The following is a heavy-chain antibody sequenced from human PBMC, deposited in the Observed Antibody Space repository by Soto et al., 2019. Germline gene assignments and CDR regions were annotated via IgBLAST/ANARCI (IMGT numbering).Heavy chain of an antibody. CDR1: GFTFSSYS. CDR2: ISSSSSTI. Sequence: EVQLVESGGGLVQPGGSLRLSYAASGFTFSSYSMNWVRQAPGKGLEWVSYISSSSSTIYYADSVKGRFTISRDNAKNSLYLQMNSLRAEDTAVYYCARDLLASISYGDYVAYWGQGTLVTVSS. D-gene: IGHD4-17*01. V-gene: IGHV3-48*01. CDR3: ARDLLASISYGDYVAY. J-gene: IGHJ4*02.